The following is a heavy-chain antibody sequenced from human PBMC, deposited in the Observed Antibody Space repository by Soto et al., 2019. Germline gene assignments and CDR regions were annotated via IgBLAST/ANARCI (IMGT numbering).Heavy chain of an antibody. CDR2: IYHTGTX. J-gene: IGHJ5*02. Sequence: PSETLSLTCTVSCGSINSVGYSWTWIRQPPGKCLEWIGFIYHTGTXXYNPSLKXXVTISVDRSNXQFSLXLNSVTAADTAVYYCARVTDRWRQGTLVTVSS. V-gene: IGHV4-30-2*01. CDR3: ARVTDR. CDR1: CGSINSVGYS.